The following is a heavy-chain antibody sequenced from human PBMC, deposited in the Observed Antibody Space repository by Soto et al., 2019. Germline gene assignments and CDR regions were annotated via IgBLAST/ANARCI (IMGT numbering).Heavy chain of an antibody. CDR3: ARSELSQDSSGYCFDY. V-gene: IGHV1-69*13. CDR2: IIPIFGTA. CDR1: GGTFSSYA. Sequence: RASVKVSCKASGGTFSSYAISWVRQAPGQGLEWMGGIIPIFGTANYAQKFQGRVTITADESTSTAYMELSSLRSEDTAVYYCARSELSQDSSGYCFDYWGQGTLVTVSS. J-gene: IGHJ4*02. D-gene: IGHD3-22*01.